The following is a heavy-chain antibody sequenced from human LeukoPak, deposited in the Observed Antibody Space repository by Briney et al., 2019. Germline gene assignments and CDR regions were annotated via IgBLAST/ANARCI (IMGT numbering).Heavy chain of an antibody. J-gene: IGHJ3*02. CDR1: GGSINRYY. Sequence: SETLSLTCTVSGGSINRYYWSWIRQPPEKGLEWIGYIYYSGSTNYNPSLKSRVTISVDTSNNKFSLKLTSLTAADTAVYYCVRHLSAGRPAFDIWGQGTMVTVSS. CDR3: VRHLSAGRPAFDI. D-gene: IGHD2-15*01. V-gene: IGHV4-59*08. CDR2: IYYSGST.